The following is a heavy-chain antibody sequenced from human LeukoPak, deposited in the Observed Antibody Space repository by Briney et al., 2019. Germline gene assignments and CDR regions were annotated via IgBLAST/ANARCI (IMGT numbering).Heavy chain of an antibody. CDR3: ARVAIAVANNWFDP. D-gene: IGHD6-19*01. Sequence: SVKVSCKASGGTFSSYAISWVRQAPGQGLEWMGRIIPILGIANYAQKLQGRVTITADKSTSTAYMELSSLRSEDTAVYYCARVAIAVANNWFDPGGQGTLVTVSS. CDR1: GGTFSSYA. CDR2: IIPILGIA. V-gene: IGHV1-69*04. J-gene: IGHJ5*02.